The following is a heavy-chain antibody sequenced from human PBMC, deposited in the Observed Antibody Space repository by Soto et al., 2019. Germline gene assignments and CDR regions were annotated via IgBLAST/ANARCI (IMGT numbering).Heavy chain of an antibody. CDR3: ARVPYDSSGWDAFDI. Sequence: GASVKVSSKASGYPFTSSYMLGVRLAPGQGLGWLGIINPSGGSTSYAQKFRGRVTMTRDTSTSTVYMELSSLRSEDTAVYYCARVPYDSSGWDAFDILGQGTMVTVSS. J-gene: IGHJ3*02. CDR1: GYPFTSSY. CDR2: INPSGGST. D-gene: IGHD3-22*01. V-gene: IGHV1-46*01.